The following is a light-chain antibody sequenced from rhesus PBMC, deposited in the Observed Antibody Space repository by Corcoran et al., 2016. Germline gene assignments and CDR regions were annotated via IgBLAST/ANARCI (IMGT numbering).Light chain of an antibody. J-gene: IGKJ3*01. CDR2: FAS. V-gene: IGKV2-91*01. Sequence: DTVMTQTPLSLSVTPGESASISCRSSQSLLHSNGYTYLYWYLQKPGQSPQLLMYFASYRASGVPDGFSGGGSGTDFTLGISRVEAEDIGVYYCMQGTQVPFTFGPGTKLEIK. CDR1: QSLLHSNGYTY. CDR3: MQGTQVPFT.